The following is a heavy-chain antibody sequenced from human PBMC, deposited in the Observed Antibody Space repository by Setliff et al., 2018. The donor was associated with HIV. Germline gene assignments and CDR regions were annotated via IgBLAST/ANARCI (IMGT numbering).Heavy chain of an antibody. Sequence: ASVKVSCKASGYIFSTYGISWVRQAPGQGLEWMGWISASNGNTHYAQKVQGRVTLTTDTSTNTAYMELRSLRSDDAAVYYCAKTTPQPHYYYYVDVWGKGTTVTVSS. CDR3: AKTTPQPHYYYYVDV. CDR1: GYIFSTYG. V-gene: IGHV1-18*01. D-gene: IGHD4-17*01. CDR2: ISASNGNT. J-gene: IGHJ6*03.